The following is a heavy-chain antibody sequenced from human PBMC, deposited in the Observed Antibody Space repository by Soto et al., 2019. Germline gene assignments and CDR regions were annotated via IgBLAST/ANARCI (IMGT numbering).Heavy chain of an antibody. J-gene: IGHJ3*01. CDR2: IYSGGTT. CDR3: ARRWG. CDR1: GFIVSSNY. D-gene: IGHD1-26*01. Sequence: PGGSLRLSCAASGFIVSSNYMSWVRQAPGKGPEWVALIYSGGTTHYAESVKGRFTISRDKSKNTLYLQMNSLRAEDTAVYYCARRWGWGHGTMVTVS. V-gene: IGHV3-66*01.